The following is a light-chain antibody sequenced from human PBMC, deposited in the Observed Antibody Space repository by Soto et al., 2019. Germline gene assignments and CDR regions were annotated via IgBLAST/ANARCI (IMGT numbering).Light chain of an antibody. CDR3: QQYNNWPVT. CDR2: DAS. CDR1: QSVSSN. J-gene: IGKJ3*01. Sequence: EIVMTQSPATLSVSPGERATLSCRASQSVSSNLAWYQQKPGQAPMLLIYDASTRATGIPARFSGSGSGTEFTLTVSSLQSEDFAVYYCQQYNNWPVTFGPATKVDIK. V-gene: IGKV3-15*01.